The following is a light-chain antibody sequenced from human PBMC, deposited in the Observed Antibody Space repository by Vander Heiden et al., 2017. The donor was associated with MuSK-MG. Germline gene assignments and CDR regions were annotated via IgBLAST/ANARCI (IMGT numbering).Light chain of an antibody. Sequence: DIVMTQSPHSLPGSLGERATINGKSSQSVLYSSNNKNYLAWYQQKPGQPPKLLIYWASTRESGVPDRFSGSGSGTDFTLTISSLQAEDVAVYYCQQYYSTPYTFGQGTKLEIK. CDR1: QSVLYSSNNKNY. J-gene: IGKJ2*01. CDR3: QQYYSTPYT. V-gene: IGKV4-1*01. CDR2: WAS.